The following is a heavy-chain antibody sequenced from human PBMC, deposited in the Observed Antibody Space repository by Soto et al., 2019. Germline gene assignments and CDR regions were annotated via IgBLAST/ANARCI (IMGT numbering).Heavy chain of an antibody. D-gene: IGHD2-15*01. V-gene: IGHV1-69*13. CDR3: ARDRMGSGGSCYPKCYHYYGMDV. Sequence: ASVKVSCKASGGTFSSYAISWVRQAPGQGLEWMGGIIPIFGTANYAQKFQGRVAITADESTSTAYMELSSLRSEDTAVYYCARDRMGSGGSCYPKCYHYYGMDVWGQGTTVTVSS. J-gene: IGHJ6*02. CDR1: GGTFSSYA. CDR2: IIPIFGTA.